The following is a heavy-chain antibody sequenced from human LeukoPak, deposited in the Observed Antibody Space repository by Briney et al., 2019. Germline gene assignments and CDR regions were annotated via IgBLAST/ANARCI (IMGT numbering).Heavy chain of an antibody. V-gene: IGHV4-39*07. CDR3: ARLGHKGYCSSTSCYKDY. D-gene: IGHD2-2*02. Sequence: SETLSLTCTVSGGSISSSSYYWGWIRQPPGKGLEWIGSIYYSGSTNYNPSLKSRVTISVDTSKNQFSLKLSSVTAADTAVYYCARLGHKGYCSSTSCYKDYWGQGTLVTVSS. J-gene: IGHJ4*02. CDR1: GGSISSSSYY. CDR2: IYYSGST.